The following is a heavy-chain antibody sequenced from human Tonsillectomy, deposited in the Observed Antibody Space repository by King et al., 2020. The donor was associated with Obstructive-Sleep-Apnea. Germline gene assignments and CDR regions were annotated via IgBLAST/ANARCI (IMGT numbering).Heavy chain of an antibody. Sequence: QLQESGPGLVKPSETLSLTCTVSGGSISSYYWSWIRQPPGKGLEWIGYIYYSGSTNYNPSLKSRVTISVDTSKNQFSRKLSSVTAADTAVYYCARGIKEYYYDSSGYYYPYYFDYWGQGTLVTVSS. CDR2: IYYSGST. V-gene: IGHV4-59*01. D-gene: IGHD3-22*01. J-gene: IGHJ4*02. CDR1: GGSISSYY. CDR3: ARGIKEYYYDSSGYYYPYYFDY.